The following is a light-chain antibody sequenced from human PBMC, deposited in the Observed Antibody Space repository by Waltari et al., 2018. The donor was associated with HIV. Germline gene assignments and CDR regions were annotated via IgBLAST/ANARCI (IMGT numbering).Light chain of an antibody. CDR1: SNDVGAYGF. CDR2: DVI. CDR3: SSYAGSYIWV. Sequence: QPRSVSGSPGQSVTISCTGTSNDVGAYGFVSWYQQHPGKAPRLMIFDVISRPSGVPDRFSGSKSGSTASLTISGLQAEDEADYYCSSYAGSYIWVFGGGTKLTVL. J-gene: IGLJ3*02. V-gene: IGLV2-11*01.